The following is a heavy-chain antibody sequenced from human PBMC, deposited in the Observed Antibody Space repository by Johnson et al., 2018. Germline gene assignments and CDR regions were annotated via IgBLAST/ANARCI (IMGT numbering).Heavy chain of an antibody. D-gene: IGHD4-17*01. CDR2: IPYDGSNK. V-gene: IGHV3-30*03. Sequence: QVQLVESGGGVVQPGRSLRLSCAASGFTFSSYGMHWVRQAPGKGLEWVAVIPYDGSNKYYADSVKGRFTISRDNSKNTRLLQMKSLRAEDTAVYYCARESGALRDAFDIWGQGTMVTVSS. J-gene: IGHJ3*02. CDR3: ARESGALRDAFDI. CDR1: GFTFSSYG.